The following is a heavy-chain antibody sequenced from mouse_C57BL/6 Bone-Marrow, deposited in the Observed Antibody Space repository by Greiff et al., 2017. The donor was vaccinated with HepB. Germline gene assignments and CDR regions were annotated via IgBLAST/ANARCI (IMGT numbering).Heavy chain of an antibody. J-gene: IGHJ2*01. CDR3: ARGTVVATSRYFDY. CDR2: INPNNGGT. D-gene: IGHD1-1*01. Sequence: VQLKESGPELVKPGASVKIPCKASGYTFTDYNMDWVEQSHGKSLEWIGDINPNNGGTIYNQKFKGKATLTVDKSSSTAYMELRSLTSEDTAVYYCARGTVVATSRYFDYWGQGTTLTVSS. CDR1: GYTFTDYN. V-gene: IGHV1-18*01.